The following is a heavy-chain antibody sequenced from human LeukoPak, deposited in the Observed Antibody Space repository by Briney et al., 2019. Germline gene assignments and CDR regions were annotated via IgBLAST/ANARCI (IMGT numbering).Heavy chain of an antibody. J-gene: IGHJ4*02. CDR1: GGSFSGYY. V-gene: IGHV4-34*01. CDR2: INHSGST. CDR3: ARYFGTTGTPNY. D-gene: IGHD1-1*01. Sequence: SETLSLTCAVYGGSFSGYYWSWIRQPPGKGLEWIGEINHSGSTNYNPSLKSRVTISVDTSKNQFSLKLSSVTAADTAVFYCARYFGTTGTPNYWGQGTLVTVSS.